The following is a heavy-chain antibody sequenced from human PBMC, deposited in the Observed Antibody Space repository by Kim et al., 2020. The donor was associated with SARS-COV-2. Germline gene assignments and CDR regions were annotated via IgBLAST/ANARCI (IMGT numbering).Heavy chain of an antibody. J-gene: IGHJ4*01. CDR2: IYSGGST. CDR3: ASKYYYDMRYFDY. Sequence: GGSLRLSCAASGFTVSSNYMSWVRQAPGKGLEWVSVIYSGGSTYYADAVKGRFTISSDNSKNTLYLQKNSLIAEDTAVYYCASKYYYDMRYFDYWGHGTLVTLSP. CDR1: GFTVSSNY. V-gene: IGHV3-53*01. D-gene: IGHD3-22*01.